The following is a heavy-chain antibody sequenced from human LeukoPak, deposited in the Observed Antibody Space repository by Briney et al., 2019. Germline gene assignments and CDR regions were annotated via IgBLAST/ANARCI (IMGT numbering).Heavy chain of an antibody. Sequence: PSETLSLTCTVSGGSISSYYWSWIRQPPGKGLEWIGYIYTSGSTNYNPSLKSRVTISVDTSKNQFSLKLSSVTAADTAVYYCARTTVTTYYYYYYMDVWGKGTTVTVSS. CDR3: ARTTVTTYYYYYYMDV. CDR1: GGSISSYY. J-gene: IGHJ6*03. CDR2: IYTSGST. V-gene: IGHV4-4*09. D-gene: IGHD4-17*01.